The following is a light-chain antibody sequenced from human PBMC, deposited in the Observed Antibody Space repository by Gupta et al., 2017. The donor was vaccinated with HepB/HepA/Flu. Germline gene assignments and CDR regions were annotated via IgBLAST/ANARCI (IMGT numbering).Light chain of an antibody. V-gene: IGLV2-14*03. CDR3: SSYTGSSTRVV. CDR1: SSDVGGYNY. CDR2: DVN. Sequence: QSALTQPASVSGSPGQSITISCTGTSSDVGGYNYVSWYQQHPGRAPKLMIYDVNNRPSGVSDRFSGSKSGNTASLTISGLQAEDEADYYCSSYTGSSTRVVFGGGTKLTVL. J-gene: IGLJ2*01.